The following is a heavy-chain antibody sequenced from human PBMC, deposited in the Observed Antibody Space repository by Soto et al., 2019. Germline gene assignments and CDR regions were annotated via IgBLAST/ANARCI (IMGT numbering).Heavy chain of an antibody. Sequence: EVQLLESGGGLVQPGGSLRLSCAASGFTFSSYAMTWVRQAPGKGLEWVSVISGSGGATYYADSVKGRFTISRDNFKNTLYLQMNSLRADDTAIYYCAKWEFFGVVISYGMDGWGQGTTVTVSS. CDR3: AKWEFFGVVISYGMDG. J-gene: IGHJ6*02. D-gene: IGHD3-3*01. CDR1: GFTFSSYA. V-gene: IGHV3-23*01. CDR2: ISGSGGAT.